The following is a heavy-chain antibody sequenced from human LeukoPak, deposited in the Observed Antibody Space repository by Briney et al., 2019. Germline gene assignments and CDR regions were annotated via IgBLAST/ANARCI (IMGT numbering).Heavy chain of an antibody. V-gene: IGHV3-48*04. CDR3: ASSLRFSIYYYYMDV. J-gene: IGHJ6*03. D-gene: IGHD3-3*01. CDR1: GFTFSSYS. Sequence: GGSLRLSCAASGFTFSSYSMNWVRQAPGKGLEWVSDISSSSSSTKYYADSVKGRFTISRDNSKNSLYLQMNSLRAEDTAVYYRASSLRFSIYYYYMDVWGKGTTVTVS. CDR2: ISSSSSSTK.